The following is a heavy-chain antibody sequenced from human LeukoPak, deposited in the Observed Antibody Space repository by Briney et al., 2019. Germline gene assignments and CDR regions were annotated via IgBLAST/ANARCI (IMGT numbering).Heavy chain of an antibody. CDR1: GFTFSHFW. V-gene: IGHV3-7*01. Sequence: RGSLRLSCAASGFTFSHFWMSWVRQAPGKGLEWVAYIKKTGSETYYVDSVKGRFTITRDNTRNSLFLQMYSLRAEDTAMYFCAREDGCCSDGKCYSYFDSWGQGTLVTVSP. D-gene: IGHD2-15*01. J-gene: IGHJ4*02. CDR2: IKKTGSET. CDR3: AREDGCCSDGKCYSYFDS.